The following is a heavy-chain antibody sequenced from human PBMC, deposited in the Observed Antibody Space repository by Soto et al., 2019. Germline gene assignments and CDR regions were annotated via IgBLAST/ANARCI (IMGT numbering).Heavy chain of an antibody. CDR3: ARDTIDDTYDDSSGYYFDAFDI. D-gene: IGHD3-22*01. V-gene: IGHV4-30-4*01. CDR2: IYYSGST. CDR1: GGSISSGDYY. J-gene: IGHJ3*02. Sequence: PSETLSLTCTVSGGSISSGDYYWSWIRQPPGKGLEWIGYIYYSGSTYYNPSLKSRVTISVDTSKNQFSLKLSSVTAADTAVYYCARDTIDDTYDDSSGYYFDAFDIWGQGTMVTVSS.